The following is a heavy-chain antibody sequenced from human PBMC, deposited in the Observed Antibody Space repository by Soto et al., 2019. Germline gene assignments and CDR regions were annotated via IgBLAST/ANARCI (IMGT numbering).Heavy chain of an antibody. Sequence: PSETLSLTCVVYGGSFSGYYWSWIRQPPGKGLEWIGEINHSGSTNYNPSLKSRVTISVDTSKNQFSLKLSSVTAADTAVYYCARESGSYYRQPGNNSFDPWGQGTLVTVSS. J-gene: IGHJ5*02. D-gene: IGHD1-26*01. V-gene: IGHV4-34*01. CDR2: INHSGST. CDR1: GGSFSGYY. CDR3: ARESGSYYRQPGNNSFDP.